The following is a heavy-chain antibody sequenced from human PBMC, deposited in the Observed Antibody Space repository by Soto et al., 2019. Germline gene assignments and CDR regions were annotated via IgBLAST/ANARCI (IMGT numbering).Heavy chain of an antibody. CDR3: AKVVASATDY. Sequence: GGSLRLSCAASGFTFSSYAMSWVRQAPGKGLEWVSAISGSGGGTYYADSVKSRFTISRDNSKNTLYLQMNSLRAEDTAVYYCAKVVASATDYWGQGTLVTVSS. V-gene: IGHV3-23*01. J-gene: IGHJ4*02. CDR1: GFTFSSYA. D-gene: IGHD2-15*01. CDR2: ISGSGGGT.